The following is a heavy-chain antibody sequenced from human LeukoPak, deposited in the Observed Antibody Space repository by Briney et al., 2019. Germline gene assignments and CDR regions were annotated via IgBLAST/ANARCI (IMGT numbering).Heavy chain of an antibody. D-gene: IGHD2-8*02. CDR3: ARRLSTDYADY. CDR2: INPSGGST. V-gene: IGHV1-46*01. J-gene: IGHJ4*02. CDR1: GYTFTSYY. Sequence: GASVKVSSAASGYTFTSYYIHWVRQAPGQGLEWMGIINPSGGSTTYSQKFQGRVTMTRDTSTSTVYIDLSSLRSEDTAVYYCARRLSTDYADYWGQGTLVTVSS.